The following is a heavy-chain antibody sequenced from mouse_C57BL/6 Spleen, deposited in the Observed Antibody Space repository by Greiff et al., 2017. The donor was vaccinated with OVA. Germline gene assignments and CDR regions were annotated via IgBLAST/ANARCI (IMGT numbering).Heavy chain of an antibody. D-gene: IGHD1-1*01. J-gene: IGHJ1*03. CDR3: ARYPYYYGSSHWYFDV. CDR2: IRNKANGYTT. Sequence: DVHLVESGGGLVQPGGSLSLSCAASGFTFTDYYMSWVRQPPGKALEWLGFIRNKANGYTTEYSASVKGRFTISRDNSQSILYLQMNALRAEDSATYYCARYPYYYGSSHWYFDVWGTGTTVTVSS. CDR1: GFTFTDYY. V-gene: IGHV7-3*01.